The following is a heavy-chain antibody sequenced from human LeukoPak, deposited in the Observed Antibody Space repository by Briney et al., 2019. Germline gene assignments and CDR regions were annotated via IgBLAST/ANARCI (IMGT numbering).Heavy chain of an antibody. V-gene: IGHV4-39*01. J-gene: IGHJ3*02. CDR2: IYYSGST. D-gene: IGHD3-3*01. CDR1: GGSISSSSYY. Sequence: SETLSLTCTVSGGSISSSSYYWGWIRQPPGKGLEWIGSIYYSGSTYYNPSLKSRVTISVDTSKNLFSLKLSSVTAADTAVYYCARLSRHYDFWSGYSNDAFDIWGQGTMVTVSS. CDR3: ARLSRHYDFWSGYSNDAFDI.